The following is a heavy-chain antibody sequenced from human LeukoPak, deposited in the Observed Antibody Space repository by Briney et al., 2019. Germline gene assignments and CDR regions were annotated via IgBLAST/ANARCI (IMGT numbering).Heavy chain of an antibody. J-gene: IGHJ4*02. D-gene: IGHD3-10*01. Sequence: PGGSLRLSCAASGFTVSSNYMSWVRQAPGKGLEWVSVIYSGGSTYYADSVRGRFTISRDNSKNTLYPQMNSLRAEDTAMYYCARAPAPRWFGEKYYFDYWGQGTLVTVSS. V-gene: IGHV3-53*01. CDR1: GFTVSSNY. CDR3: ARAPAPRWFGEKYYFDY. CDR2: IYSGGST.